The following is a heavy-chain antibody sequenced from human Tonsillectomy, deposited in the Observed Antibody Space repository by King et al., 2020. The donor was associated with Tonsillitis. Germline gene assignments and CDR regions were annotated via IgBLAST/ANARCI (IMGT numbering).Heavy chain of an antibody. J-gene: IGHJ4*02. Sequence: VQLVESGGGLVKPGGSLRLSCAASGFSFNTYALSWVRQAPGKGLEWISTISGSGANTYYAGSVKGRFTISRDNYKNTLYLQMNSLRADDTAVYYCAKDGRAVAGFDFWGQGTLVTVSS. CDR2: ISGSGANT. D-gene: IGHD6-19*01. CDR3: AKDGRAVAGFDF. V-gene: IGHV3-23*04. CDR1: GFSFNTYA.